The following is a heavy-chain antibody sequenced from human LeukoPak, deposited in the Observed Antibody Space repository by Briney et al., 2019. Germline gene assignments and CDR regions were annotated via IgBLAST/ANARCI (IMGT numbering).Heavy chain of an antibody. D-gene: IGHD3-9*01. V-gene: IGHV3-7*01. CDR3: ASQYAYYDILTGPGAFDI. J-gene: IGHJ3*02. Sequence: GGSLRLSCAASGFTLSSYWMSWVRQAPGKGLEWVANIKQDGSEKYYVDSVKGRFTISRDNAKNSLYLQMNSLRAEDTAVYYCASQYAYYDILTGPGAFDIWGQGTMVTVSS. CDR2: IKQDGSEK. CDR1: GFTLSSYW.